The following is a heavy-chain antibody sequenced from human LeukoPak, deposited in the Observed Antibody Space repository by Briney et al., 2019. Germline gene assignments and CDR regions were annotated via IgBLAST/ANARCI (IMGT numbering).Heavy chain of an antibody. V-gene: IGHV1-18*01. D-gene: IGHD3-10*01. CDR2: ISAYNGNT. J-gene: IGHJ4*02. Sequence: ASVKVSCKASGYTFTSYGISWVRQAPGQGLEWMGCISAYNGNTNYAQKLQGRVTMTTDTSTSTAYMELRSLRSDDTAVYYCARTSYGSGSYYLDYWGQGTLVTVSS. CDR3: ARTSYGSGSYYLDY. CDR1: GYTFTSYG.